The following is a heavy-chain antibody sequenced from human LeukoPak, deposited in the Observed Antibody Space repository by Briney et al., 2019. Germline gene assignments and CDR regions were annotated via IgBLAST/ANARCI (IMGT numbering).Heavy chain of an antibody. CDR1: GYTFTSHD. J-gene: IGHJ4*02. CDR2: MNPNSGNT. Sequence: ASVKVSCKASGYTFTSHDINWVRQATGQGLEWMGWMNPNSGNTGYAQKFQGRLTMTRDTSINTAYMELHSLRSGDTAVYYCARGYSPSLRTTGNDFWGQGTLVTVSS. D-gene: IGHD1-1*01. CDR3: ARGYSPSLRTTGNDF. V-gene: IGHV1-8*01.